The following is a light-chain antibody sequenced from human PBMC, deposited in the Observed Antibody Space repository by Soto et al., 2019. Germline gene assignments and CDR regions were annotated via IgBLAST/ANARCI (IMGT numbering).Light chain of an antibody. CDR3: QQYDRFPYT. V-gene: IGKV1-5*03. J-gene: IGKJ2*01. CDR1: QSLSYW. Sequence: DIQMTQSASRLSASVGDTVTITCRASQSLSYWLAWYQQKPGQAPKLLIHKASTLESGVPSRFSGSGSGTEFTLTISSLQPDDFATFYCQQYDRFPYTFGQGTKLEIK. CDR2: KAS.